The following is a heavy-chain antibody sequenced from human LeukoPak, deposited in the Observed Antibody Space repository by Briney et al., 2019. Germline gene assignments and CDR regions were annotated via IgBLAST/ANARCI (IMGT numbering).Heavy chain of an antibody. D-gene: IGHD3-3*01. CDR2: ISAYNGNT. V-gene: IGHV1-18*01. CDR1: GYTFTSYG. Sequence: GASVKVSCKASGYTFTSYGISWVRQAPGQGFEWMGWISAYNGNTNYAQKLQGRVTMTTDTSTSTAYMELRSLRSDDTAVYYCARAGPYYDFWSGYLGYWGQGTLVTVSS. J-gene: IGHJ4*02. CDR3: ARAGPYYDFWSGYLGY.